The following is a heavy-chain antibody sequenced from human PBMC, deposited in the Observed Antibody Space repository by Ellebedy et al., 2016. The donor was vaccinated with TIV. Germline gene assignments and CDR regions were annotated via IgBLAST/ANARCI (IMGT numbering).Heavy chain of an antibody. V-gene: IGHV3-7*01. CDR1: GFSFSGYW. CDR2: INQYGNEK. CDR3: ARDRRGLGV. J-gene: IGHJ6*02. Sequence: GESLKISCAASGFSFSGYWMSWVRQAPGKGLEWVANINQYGNEKYYVHSVKGRFTISRDNSKNTLYLHMNDLRVEDTAVYYCARDRRGLGVWGQGTTVTVSS.